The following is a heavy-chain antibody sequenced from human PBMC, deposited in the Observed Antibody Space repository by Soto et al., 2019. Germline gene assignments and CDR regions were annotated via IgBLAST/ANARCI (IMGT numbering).Heavy chain of an antibody. V-gene: IGHV4-4*07. Sequence: SETLSLTCTVSGGSISSYYWSWIRQPAGKGLEWIGRIYTSGSTNYNPSLKSRVTMSVDTSKNQFSLKLSSVTAADTAVYYCARDRGSSSSRDFGYYYYGMDVWGQGTTVTV. J-gene: IGHJ6*02. CDR1: GGSISSYY. D-gene: IGHD6-6*01. CDR2: IYTSGST. CDR3: ARDRGSSSSRDFGYYYYGMDV.